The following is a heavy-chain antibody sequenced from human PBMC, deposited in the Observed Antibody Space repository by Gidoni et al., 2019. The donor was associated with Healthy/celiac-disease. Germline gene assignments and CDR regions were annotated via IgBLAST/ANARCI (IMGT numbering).Heavy chain of an antibody. CDR1: GGSCRGYY. Sequence: QVQLQQWGAGLLKPSETLSLTCAVSGGSCRGYYWSWIPQPPGKGLEWIGEINHSGSTNYNPSLKSRVTISVDTSKNQFSLKLGSVTAADTAVYYCAGGPPYGDRDWYFDLWGRGTLVTVSA. D-gene: IGHD4-17*01. V-gene: IGHV4-34*01. J-gene: IGHJ2*01. CDR2: INHSGST. CDR3: AGGPPYGDRDWYFDL.